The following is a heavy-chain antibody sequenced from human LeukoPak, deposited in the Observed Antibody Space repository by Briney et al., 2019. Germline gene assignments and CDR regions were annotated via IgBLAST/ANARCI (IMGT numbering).Heavy chain of an antibody. Sequence: QSGGSLRLSCAASGFTVSSNHMSWVRQAPGKGLEWVSVIYSGGSTYYADSVKGRFTITRDNSKNTLYLQMNSLRAEDTAVYYCAGEADYGDRIDYWGQGTLVTVSS. CDR1: GFTVSSNH. CDR3: AGEADYGDRIDY. D-gene: IGHD4-17*01. J-gene: IGHJ4*02. V-gene: IGHV3-66*02. CDR2: IYSGGST.